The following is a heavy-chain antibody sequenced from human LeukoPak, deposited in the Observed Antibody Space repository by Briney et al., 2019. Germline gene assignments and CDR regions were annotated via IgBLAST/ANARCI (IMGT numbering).Heavy chain of an antibody. V-gene: IGHV3-30-3*01. CDR1: GFTFSSYA. D-gene: IGHD6-19*01. Sequence: GGSLRLSCAASGFTFSSYAMHWVRQAPGKGLEWVAVISYDGSNKYYAASVKGRFTISRDNSKNTLYLQMNSLRAEDTAVYYCAREAVAGPSFDYWGQGTLVTVSS. CDR3: AREAVAGPSFDY. J-gene: IGHJ4*02. CDR2: ISYDGSNK.